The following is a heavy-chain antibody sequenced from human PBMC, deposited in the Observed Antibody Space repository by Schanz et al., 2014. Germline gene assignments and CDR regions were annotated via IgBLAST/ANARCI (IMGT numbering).Heavy chain of an antibody. CDR1: GYTFTTYY. J-gene: IGHJ4*02. CDR2: INPSSGTT. CDR3: ARGGFFDSTSFDA. Sequence: QVQLVQSAPEVKKPGVSVKVSCKASGYTFTTYYIHWVRQAPGQGLEWMGKINPSSGTTRIAQNFQGRLTMTRDTSTSTVNMELSGLRSEDTAVYYCARGGFFDSTSFDAWGQGTLVTVSS. V-gene: IGHV1-46*03. D-gene: IGHD2-2*01.